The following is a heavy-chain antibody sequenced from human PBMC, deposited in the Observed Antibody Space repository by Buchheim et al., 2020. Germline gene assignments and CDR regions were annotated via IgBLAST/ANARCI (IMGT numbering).Heavy chain of an antibody. Sequence: QLQLQESGPGLVKPSETLSLTCTVSGGSISSNDYYWGWIRQPPGKGLEWIASIYHSGNTYYNPSLKSRVTISVDTSKNQFSLKLSSVTAADTAVYYCASTVRAYDILTGYYQNINWFDPWGQGAL. CDR1: GGSISSNDYY. J-gene: IGHJ5*02. V-gene: IGHV4-39*01. CDR2: IYHSGNT. CDR3: ASTVRAYDILTGYYQNINWFDP. D-gene: IGHD3-9*01.